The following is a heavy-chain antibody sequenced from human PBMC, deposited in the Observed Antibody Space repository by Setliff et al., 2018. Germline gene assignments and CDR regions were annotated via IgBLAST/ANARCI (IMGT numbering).Heavy chain of an antibody. Sequence: ASVKVSCKASGGTFSSYAITWVRQAPGQGLEWMGGIIPIFGTAKYAQKFQGRVTITADQSTGTAYMELSSLRSEDTAVYYCARPYYYDSSGYYYDYWGQGTLVTVSS. CDR2: IIPIFGTA. CDR1: GGTFSSYA. D-gene: IGHD3-22*01. CDR3: ARPYYYDSSGYYYDY. V-gene: IGHV1-69*13. J-gene: IGHJ4*02.